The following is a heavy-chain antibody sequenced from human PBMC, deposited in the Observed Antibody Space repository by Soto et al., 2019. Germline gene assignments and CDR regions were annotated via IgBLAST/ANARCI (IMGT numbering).Heavy chain of an antibody. CDR1: GGSISSGGYS. Sequence: QLQLQESGSGLVRPSQTLSLTCAVSGGSISSGGYSWNWIRQPPGKGLVWIGYIYHSGSTLYNPSLNSRVTISVDKSKNQLSLKLRSVTAADTAVYYCARDQLEGTWFDPWGQGTLVTVSS. CDR2: IYHSGST. J-gene: IGHJ5*02. V-gene: IGHV4-30-2*01. D-gene: IGHD1-1*01. CDR3: ARDQLEGTWFDP.